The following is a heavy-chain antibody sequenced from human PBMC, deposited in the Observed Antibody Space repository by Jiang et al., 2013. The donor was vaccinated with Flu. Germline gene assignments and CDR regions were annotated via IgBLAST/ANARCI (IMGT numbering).Heavy chain of an antibody. CDR1: AA. CDR3: ARDKSIPYSSSWRIDY. J-gene: IGHJ4*02. D-gene: IGHD6-13*01. CDR2: TYYRSKWYN. V-gene: IGHV6-1*01. Sequence: AAWNWIRQSPSRGLEWLGRTYYRSKWYNDYAVSVKSRITINPDTSKNQFSLQLNSVTPEDTAVYYCARDKSIPYSSSWRIDYWGQGTLVTVSS.